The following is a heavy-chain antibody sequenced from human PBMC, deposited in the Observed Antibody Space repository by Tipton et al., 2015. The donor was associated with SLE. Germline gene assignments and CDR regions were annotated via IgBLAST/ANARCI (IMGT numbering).Heavy chain of an antibody. CDR1: GFTFSSYG. D-gene: IGHD1-26*01. V-gene: IGHV3-30*02. CDR2: IRYDGSNK. Sequence: QLVQSGGGVVQPGGSLRLSCAASGFTFSSYGMHWVRQAPGKGLEWVAFIRYDGSNKYYADSVKGRFTISRDNSKNTLYLQMNSLRAEDTAVYYCARDESGSYYYYYGMDVWGQGTTVTVSS. CDR3: ARDESGSYYYYYGMDV. J-gene: IGHJ6*02.